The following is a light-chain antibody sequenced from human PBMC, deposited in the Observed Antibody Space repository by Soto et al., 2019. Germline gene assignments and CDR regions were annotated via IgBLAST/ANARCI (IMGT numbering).Light chain of an antibody. Sequence: EIVMTQSPATLSVSPGETATLSCRASQSVSSYLAWYQQKPGQAPRLLIYGASTRATGIPARFSGSGSGTEFTLTISGLQSEDFAVYSCQQYNDWPLFTFGQGTRLKIK. J-gene: IGKJ5*01. CDR1: QSVSSY. CDR3: QQYNDWPLFT. CDR2: GAS. V-gene: IGKV3-15*01.